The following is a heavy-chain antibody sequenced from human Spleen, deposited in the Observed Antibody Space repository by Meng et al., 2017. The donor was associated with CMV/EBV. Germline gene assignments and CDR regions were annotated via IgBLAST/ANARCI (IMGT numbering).Heavy chain of an antibody. J-gene: IGHJ4*02. D-gene: IGHD3-10*01. CDR2: INCNSGDT. CDR3: VRLAGGVDY. V-gene: IGHV1-2*06. CDR1: WYTFTGYY. Sequence: KVSCKAAWYTFTGYYVHWVRQAPGQGPEWLGRINCNSGDTNYAQKFQGRVTMTRDTSISTAYMELSSLRSDDTAVYYCVRLAGGVDYWGQGTLVTVSS.